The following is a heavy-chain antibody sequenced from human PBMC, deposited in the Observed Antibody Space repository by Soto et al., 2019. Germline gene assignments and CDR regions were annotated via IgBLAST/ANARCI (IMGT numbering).Heavy chain of an antibody. CDR1: GGSISSGGYY. CDR3: ARAHGSSTSPKYYFDY. Sequence: SETLSLTCNVSGGSISSGGYYWSWIRQHPGKGLEWIGYIYYSGSTYYNPSLKSRVTISVDTSKNQFSLKLSSVTAADTAVYYCARAHGSSTSPKYYFDYWGQGTLVTVSS. CDR2: IYYSGST. J-gene: IGHJ4*02. V-gene: IGHV4-31*03. D-gene: IGHD2-2*01.